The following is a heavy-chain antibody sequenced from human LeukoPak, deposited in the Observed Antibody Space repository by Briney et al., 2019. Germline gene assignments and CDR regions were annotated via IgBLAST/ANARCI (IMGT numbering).Heavy chain of an antibody. D-gene: IGHD2-2*01. CDR3: AKDVVAAFYFDY. CDR2: IRYDGSNK. CDR1: GFTFSNYG. J-gene: IGHJ4*02. Sequence: GGSLRLSCAASGFTFSNYGMHWVRQAPGKGLEWVAFIRYDGSNKYYPDSVKGRFTISRDNSKNTLYLQMNSLRAEDTAMYYCAKDVVAAFYFDYWGQGTLVTVSS. V-gene: IGHV3-30*02.